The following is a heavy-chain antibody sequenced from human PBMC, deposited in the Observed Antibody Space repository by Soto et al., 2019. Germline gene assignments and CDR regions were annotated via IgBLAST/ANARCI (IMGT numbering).Heavy chain of an antibody. V-gene: IGHV3-64D*06. CDR3: VKSTRYYDFWSGTENYYGMDV. Sequence: PGGSLRLSCSASGFTFSSYAMHWVRQAPGKGPEYVSAISSNGGSTYYADSVKGRFTISRDNSKNTLYLQMSSLRAEDTAVYYCVKSTRYYDFWSGTENYYGMDVWGQGTTVTVYS. J-gene: IGHJ6*02. CDR1: GFTFSSYA. CDR2: ISSNGGST. D-gene: IGHD3-3*01.